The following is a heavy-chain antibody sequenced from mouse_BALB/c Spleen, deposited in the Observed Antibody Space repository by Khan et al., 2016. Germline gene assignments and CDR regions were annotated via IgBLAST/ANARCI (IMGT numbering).Heavy chain of an antibody. D-gene: IGHD6-1*01. Sequence: QVQLQQSGPELVRPGVSVMISCKGSGYTFTDYAMHWVKQSHAQSLEWIGLISTYSGNTNYNQTFKGKATLTVDKSSSTAYMELARLTSADSAIYYGARSSSTVPRWDYWGQGTSVTVAS. CDR3: ARSSSTVPRWDY. CDR2: ISTYSGNT. J-gene: IGHJ4*01. CDR1: GYTFTDYA. V-gene: IGHV1S137*01.